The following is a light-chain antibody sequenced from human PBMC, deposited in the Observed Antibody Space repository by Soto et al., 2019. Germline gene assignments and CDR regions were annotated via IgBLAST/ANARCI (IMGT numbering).Light chain of an antibody. CDR3: QQSYDSPPT. J-gene: IGKJ4*01. Sequence: EIQMTQSPSTLSASVGDRVTVTFRASQTINNYLNWYQQKPGKAPRCLIYGASSLQSGVSSRFSGSGSGTDYTLTISPLQPEDFATYYCQQSYDSPPTFGGGTKVDIK. CDR1: QTINNY. CDR2: GAS. V-gene: IGKV1-39*01.